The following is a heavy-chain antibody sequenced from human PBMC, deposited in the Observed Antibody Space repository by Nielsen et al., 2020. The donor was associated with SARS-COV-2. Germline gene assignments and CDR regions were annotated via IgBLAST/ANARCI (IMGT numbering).Heavy chain of an antibody. D-gene: IGHD3-10*01. CDR3: AKDGRFGTQPFDY. V-gene: IGHV3-11*05. CDR2: ISSSSSYT. CDR1: GFTFSDYY. J-gene: IGHJ4*02. Sequence: GESLKISCAASGFTFSDYYMSWIRQAPGKGLEWVSYISSSSSYTNYADSVKGRFTISRDNAKNSLYLQMNSLRAEDTAVYYCAKDGRFGTQPFDYWGQGTLVTVSS.